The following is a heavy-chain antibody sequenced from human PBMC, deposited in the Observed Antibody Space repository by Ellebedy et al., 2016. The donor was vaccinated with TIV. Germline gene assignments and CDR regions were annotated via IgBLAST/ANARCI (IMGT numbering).Heavy chain of an antibody. CDR1: GYTFTGYY. CDR2: INPNSEDT. CDR3: ARDQGPIPVAVDH. Sequence: ASVKVSCKASGYTFTGYYIHWVRQAPGQGLEWMGWINPNSEDTNYAQKFQGRVTMITDTAIGTAYMELSRLTSDDTALYYCARDQGPIPVAVDHWGQGTLVTVSS. J-gene: IGHJ4*02. D-gene: IGHD6-13*01. V-gene: IGHV1-2*02.